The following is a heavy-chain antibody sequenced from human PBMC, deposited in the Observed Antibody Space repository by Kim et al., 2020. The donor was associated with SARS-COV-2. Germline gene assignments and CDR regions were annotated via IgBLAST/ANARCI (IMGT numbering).Heavy chain of an antibody. CDR3: ARAGNYYGSGSYYYYFDY. D-gene: IGHD3-10*01. Sequence: GGSLRLSCAASGFTFSSYAMHWVRQAPGKGLEWVAVISYDGSNKYYADSVKGRFTISRDNSKNTLYLQMNSLRAEDTAVYYCARAGNYYGSGSYYYYFDYWGQGTLVTVSS. V-gene: IGHV3-30*04. CDR2: ISYDGSNK. CDR1: GFTFSSYA. J-gene: IGHJ4*02.